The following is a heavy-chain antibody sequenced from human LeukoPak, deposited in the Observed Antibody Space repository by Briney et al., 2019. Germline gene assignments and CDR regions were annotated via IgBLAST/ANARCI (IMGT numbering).Heavy chain of an antibody. D-gene: IGHD1-1*01. CDR3: ARAGEDNWNEYYYYYYMDV. J-gene: IGHJ6*03. CDR2: IYYSGST. V-gene: IGHV4-59*11. Sequence: SETLSLTCTVSGGSISSHYWSWIRQPPGKGLEWIGYIYYSGSTNYNPSLKSRVTISVDTSKNQFSLKLSSVTAADTAVYYCARAGEDNWNEYYYYYYMDVWGKGTTVTVSS. CDR1: GGSISSHY.